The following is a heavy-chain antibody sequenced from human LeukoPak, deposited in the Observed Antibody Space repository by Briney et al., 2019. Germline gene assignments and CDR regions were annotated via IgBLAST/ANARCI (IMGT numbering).Heavy chain of an antibody. J-gene: IGHJ4*02. Sequence: PSGTLSLTCAVSGGSISSSNWWSWVRQPPGKGLEWIGEIYHSGSTNYNPSLKSRVTISVDTSKNQFSLKLSSVTAADTAVYYCAREVPGRFRVVATTYFDYWGQGTLVTVSS. CDR1: GGSISSSNW. D-gene: IGHD5-12*01. V-gene: IGHV4-4*02. CDR2: IYHSGST. CDR3: AREVPGRFRVVATTYFDY.